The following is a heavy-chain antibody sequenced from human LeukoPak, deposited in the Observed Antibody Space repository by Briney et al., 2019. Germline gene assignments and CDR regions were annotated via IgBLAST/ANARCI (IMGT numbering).Heavy chain of an antibody. Sequence: GGSLRLSCAASGFTFSSYSMKWVRQAPGKGMEWVFSISTISTSISSADSLTGRFTISRDNAKNSLYLQMNSLRSEDTAVYYCARDAPGNTALDYWGQGSLVTVSS. CDR1: GFTFSSYS. V-gene: IGHV3-21*01. CDR2: ISTISTSI. CDR3: ARDAPGNTALDY. D-gene: IGHD5-18*01. J-gene: IGHJ4*02.